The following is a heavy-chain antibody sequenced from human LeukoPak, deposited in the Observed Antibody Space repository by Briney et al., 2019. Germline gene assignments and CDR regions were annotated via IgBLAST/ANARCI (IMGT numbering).Heavy chain of an antibody. V-gene: IGHV4-59*01. J-gene: IGHJ6*02. CDR1: CGSISSYY. CDR3: ARDLGPTSYYYSYGMDV. Sequence: SETLSHTCTVSCGSISSYYWSCIRHPPGKGLEWRGYIYYSVSTNYNPSLKSRVTISVDTSKNQFSLKLSSVTAADTAVYYCARDLGPTSYYYSYGMDVWGQGTTVTVSS. CDR2: IYYSVST.